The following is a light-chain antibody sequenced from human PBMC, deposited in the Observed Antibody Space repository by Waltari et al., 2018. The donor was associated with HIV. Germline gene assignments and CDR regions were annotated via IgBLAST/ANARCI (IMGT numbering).Light chain of an antibody. CDR2: EVT. Sequence: QSALTQPASVSGSPGQSITISCTGTSSNVGSDDLVPWYQQHPGEAPKLIIYEVTQRPSWVSDRFSGSKSGNTASLTSSGLQAEDEADYYCCSCPRSGIRYVFGTGTKVTVL. CDR1: SSNVGSDDL. CDR3: CSCPRSGIRYV. V-gene: IGLV2-23*02. J-gene: IGLJ1*01.